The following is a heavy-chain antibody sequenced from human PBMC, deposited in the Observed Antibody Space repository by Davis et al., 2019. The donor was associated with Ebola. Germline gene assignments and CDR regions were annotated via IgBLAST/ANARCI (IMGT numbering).Heavy chain of an antibody. D-gene: IGHD2-2*01. J-gene: IGHJ4*02. CDR1: GGSFSGYY. CDR2: INHSGST. V-gene: IGHV4-34*01. CDR3: ARGPSAVNFDY. Sequence: GSLSLTCAVYGGSFSGYYWSWIRQPPGKGLEWIGEINHSGSTNYNPSLKSRVTISVDTSKNQFSLKLSSVTAADTAVYYCARGPSAVNFDYWGQGTLVTVSS.